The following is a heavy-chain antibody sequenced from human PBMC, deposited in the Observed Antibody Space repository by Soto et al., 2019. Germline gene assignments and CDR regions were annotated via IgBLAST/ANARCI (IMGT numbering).Heavy chain of an antibody. CDR1: GFSLSTSGVG. D-gene: IGHD5-12*01. J-gene: IGHJ4*02. Sequence: QITLKESGPTLVKPTQTLTLTCTFSGFSLSTSGVGVGWVRQPPGKALEWLALIFWDDDKHYSPSLKRRVTINKDTHQNQVVLTMNNVDPVDTATYYCAHRDGYNYYHFEYWGQGTLVTVSS. V-gene: IGHV2-5*02. CDR2: IFWDDDK. CDR3: AHRDGYNYYHFEY.